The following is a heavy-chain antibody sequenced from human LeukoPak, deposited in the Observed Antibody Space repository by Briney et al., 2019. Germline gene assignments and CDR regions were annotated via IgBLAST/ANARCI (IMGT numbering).Heavy chain of an antibody. J-gene: IGHJ2*01. CDR1: GFTFSSYG. Sequence: GGSLRLSCAASGFTFSSYGMHWVRQAPGKGLEWVAVIWYDGSNKYYADSVKGRFTISRDNSKNTLYLQMNSLRAEDTAVYYCAREAYGDYLRRWYFDLWGRGTLVTVSS. CDR3: AREAYGDYLRRWYFDL. CDR2: IWYDGSNK. V-gene: IGHV3-33*01. D-gene: IGHD4-17*01.